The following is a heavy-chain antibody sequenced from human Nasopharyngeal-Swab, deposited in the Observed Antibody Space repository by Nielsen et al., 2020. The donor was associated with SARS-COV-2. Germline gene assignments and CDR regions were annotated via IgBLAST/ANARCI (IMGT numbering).Heavy chain of an antibody. CDR3: ARDGEVGAITGIDY. V-gene: IGHV3-23*01. D-gene: IGHD1-26*01. Sequence: GGSLRLSCAASGFTSSSSAISWVRQAPGMGLEWVSVIGAAGNTIYADSVKGRFTISRDNSKNTVYLQMNSLRAEDTAVYYCARDGEVGAITGIDYWGQGTLVTVSS. CDR1: GFTSSSSA. CDR2: IGAAGNT. J-gene: IGHJ4*02.